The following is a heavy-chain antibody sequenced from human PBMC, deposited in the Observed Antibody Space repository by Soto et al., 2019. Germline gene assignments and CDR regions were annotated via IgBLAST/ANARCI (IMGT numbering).Heavy chain of an antibody. V-gene: IGHV3-21*04. D-gene: IGHD3-10*01. CDR1: GFTFSSYS. J-gene: IGHJ4*02. Sequence: PGGSLRLSCAASGFTFSSYSMNWVRQAPGKGLEWVSSISSSSSYIYYADSVKGRFTISRDNSKNTLYLQMNSLRAEDTAVYYCAKDQHGSGSYYPYFDYWGQGTLVTVSS. CDR2: ISSSSSYI. CDR3: AKDQHGSGSYYPYFDY.